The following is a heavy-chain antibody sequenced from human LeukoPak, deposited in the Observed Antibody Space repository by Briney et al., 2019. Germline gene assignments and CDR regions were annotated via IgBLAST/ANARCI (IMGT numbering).Heavy chain of an antibody. D-gene: IGHD2-21*01. J-gene: IGHJ4*02. Sequence: PSETLSLTCAVYGGSFSGYYWSWIRQPPGKGLEWIGEINHSGSTNYNPSLKSRVTISVDTSKNQFSLKLSSVTAADTAVYYCATIRGDYVDYWCQGTLVTVSS. CDR1: GGSFSGYY. CDR3: ATIRGDYVDY. CDR2: INHSGST. V-gene: IGHV4-34*01.